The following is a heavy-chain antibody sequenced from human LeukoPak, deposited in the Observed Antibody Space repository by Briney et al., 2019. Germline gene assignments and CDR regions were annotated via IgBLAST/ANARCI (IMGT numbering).Heavy chain of an antibody. Sequence: ASVKVSCKASGYTFTSYAMNWVRQAPGQGLEWMGWINTNTGNPTYAQGFTGRFVFSLDTSVSTAYLQITSLKAEDTAVYYCARRSVWDGYNYGDYWGQGTLVTVSS. D-gene: IGHD5-24*01. V-gene: IGHV7-4-1*02. CDR3: ARRSVWDGYNYGDY. CDR1: GYTFTSYA. CDR2: INTNTGNP. J-gene: IGHJ4*02.